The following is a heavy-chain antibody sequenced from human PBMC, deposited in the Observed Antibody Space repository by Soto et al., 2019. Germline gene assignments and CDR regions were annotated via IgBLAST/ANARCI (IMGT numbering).Heavy chain of an antibody. J-gene: IGHJ4*02. V-gene: IGHV5-10-1*01. CDR2: IDPTDSFT. Sequence: GEPMQISCEGSGYAFSNDWSNWVRQVSGKGLEWMGRIDPTDSFTNYSPSFQGHVTFSVDTSKNQFSLKLSSVTAADTAVYYCARSPSGYTLDYWGQGTLVTVSS. CDR3: ARSPSGYTLDY. CDR1: GYAFSNDW. D-gene: IGHD5-12*01.